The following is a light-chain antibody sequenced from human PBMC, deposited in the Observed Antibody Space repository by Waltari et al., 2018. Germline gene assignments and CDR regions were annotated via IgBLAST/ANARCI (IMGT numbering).Light chain of an antibody. CDR3: QQYNNWPPVT. J-gene: IGKJ1*01. Sequence: EIVMTQSPATLSVSPGERATLSCRASQSVSSDLAWYQQKPGQAPRLLIYAASTRATGIPGRFSGSGSGTEFTLTISSLQSEDFAVYYCQQYNNWPPVTFGQGTKVDIK. CDR2: AAS. V-gene: IGKV3-15*01. CDR1: QSVSSD.